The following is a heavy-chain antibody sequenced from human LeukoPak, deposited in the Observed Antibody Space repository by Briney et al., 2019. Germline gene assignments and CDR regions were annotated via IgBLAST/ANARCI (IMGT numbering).Heavy chain of an antibody. V-gene: IGHV4-61*02. J-gene: IGHJ4*02. D-gene: IGHD5-18*01. CDR3: ARDLAGYGYGY. Sequence: PSQTLSLTCTVSGGSISSGSYYWSWIRQPAGKGLEWIGRIYTSGSTNYNPSLKSRVTISVDTSKNQFSLKLSSVTAADTAVYYCARDLAGYGYGYWGQGTLVTVSS. CDR1: GGSISSGSYY. CDR2: IYTSGST.